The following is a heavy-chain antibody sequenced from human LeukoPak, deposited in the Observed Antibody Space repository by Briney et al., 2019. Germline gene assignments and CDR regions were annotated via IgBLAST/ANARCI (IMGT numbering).Heavy chain of an antibody. D-gene: IGHD3-3*01. CDR1: GYTFTSYY. V-gene: IGHV1-46*01. J-gene: IGHJ4*02. CDR2: INSSGSST. Sequence: ASVKLSCKASGYTFTSYYMHWVRQAPGQGLEWMGIINSSGSSTSYAQKFQGRVTMTRDMSTSTVYMELNSLRSEDTAVYYCARGTRSITIFGVVISGADHEGERDFFDNWGQGTLVTVSS. CDR3: ARGTRSITIFGVVISGADHEGERDFFDN.